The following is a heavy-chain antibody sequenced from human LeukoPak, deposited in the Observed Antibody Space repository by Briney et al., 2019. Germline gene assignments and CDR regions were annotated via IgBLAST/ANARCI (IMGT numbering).Heavy chain of an antibody. V-gene: IGHV3-49*04. CDR2: IRSKAYGGTT. D-gene: IGHD5-24*01. CDR1: GFTFGDYA. Sequence: PGGSLRLSCTASGFTFGDYAMSWVRQAPGKGLEWVGFIRSKAYGGTTEYAASVKGRFTISRDDSKSIAYLQMNSLKTEDTAVYYCTRASKDGYDYWGQGTLVTVCS. J-gene: IGHJ4*02. CDR3: TRASKDGYDY.